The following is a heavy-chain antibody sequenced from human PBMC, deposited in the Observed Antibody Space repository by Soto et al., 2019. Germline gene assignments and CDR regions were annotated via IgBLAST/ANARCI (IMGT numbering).Heavy chain of an antibody. J-gene: IGHJ5*02. D-gene: IGHD3-3*01. CDR1: GGTFSSYA. V-gene: IGHV1-69*06. Sequence: SVKVSCKASGGTFSSYAISWVRQAPGQGLEWMGGIIPIFGTANYAQKFQGRVTITADKSTSTAYMELSSLRSEDTAVYYCARGPEYTIFAVVTPSNSFDPWGQGTLVTVSS. CDR3: ARGPEYTIFAVVTPSNSFDP. CDR2: IIPIFGTA.